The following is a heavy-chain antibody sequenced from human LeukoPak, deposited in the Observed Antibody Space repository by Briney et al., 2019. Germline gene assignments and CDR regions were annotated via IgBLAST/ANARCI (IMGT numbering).Heavy chain of an antibody. CDR1: GFTVSSNY. CDR2: IYSGGST. CDR3: AREGTTVTTERSDGYYFDY. J-gene: IGHJ4*02. Sequence: GGSLRLSYAASGFTVSSNYMSWVRQAPGKGLEWVSVIYSGGSTYYADSVKGRFTISRDNSKNTLYLQMNSLRAEDTAVYYCAREGTTVTTERSDGYYFDYWGQGTLVTVSS. V-gene: IGHV3-53*01. D-gene: IGHD4-17*01.